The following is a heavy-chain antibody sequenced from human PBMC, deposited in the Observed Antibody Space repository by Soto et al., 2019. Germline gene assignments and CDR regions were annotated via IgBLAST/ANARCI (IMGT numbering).Heavy chain of an antibody. J-gene: IGHJ4*02. CDR3: ARINDILTGFDY. D-gene: IGHD3-9*01. Sequence: QVTLKESGPVRVKPTETLTLTCTVSGFSLSNARMGVSWIRRPPGKALEWLAHIFSIDEKSYSTSLKSRLTISKDTSKSQVVLTMTNMDPVDTATYYCARINDILTGFDYWGQGTLFTVSS. CDR1: GFSLSNARMG. CDR2: IFSIDEK. V-gene: IGHV2-26*01.